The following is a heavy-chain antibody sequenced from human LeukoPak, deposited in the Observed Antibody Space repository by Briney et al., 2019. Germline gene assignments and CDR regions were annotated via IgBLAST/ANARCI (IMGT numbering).Heavy chain of an antibody. CDR3: ARVARWDSSGYLFDY. V-gene: IGHV3-74*01. D-gene: IGHD3-22*01. Sequence: GGSLRPSCAASGFTFSSYWMHWVRQAPGKGLVWVSCINSDGSSTRYADSVKGRFTTSRENAKNTLYPQMNSLRAEDTAVYYCARVARWDSSGYLFDYWGQGTLVTVSS. J-gene: IGHJ4*02. CDR2: INSDGSST. CDR1: GFTFSSYW.